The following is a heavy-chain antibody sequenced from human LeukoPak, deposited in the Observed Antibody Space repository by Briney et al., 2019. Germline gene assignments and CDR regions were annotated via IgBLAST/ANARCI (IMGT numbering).Heavy chain of an antibody. CDR1: GFTFSSYA. CDR3: ANADRFCSSGSCPVPDAFDF. CDR2: ISGSGGST. Sequence: PTGGSLRLSCAASGFTFSSYAMGWVRQAPGKGLEWVSAISGSGGSTYYADSVKGRFTISRDNSKNTLYLQMNSLRAEDTAVYYCANADRFCSSGSCPVPDAFDFWGQGTMVTVSS. V-gene: IGHV3-23*01. D-gene: IGHD2-15*01. J-gene: IGHJ3*01.